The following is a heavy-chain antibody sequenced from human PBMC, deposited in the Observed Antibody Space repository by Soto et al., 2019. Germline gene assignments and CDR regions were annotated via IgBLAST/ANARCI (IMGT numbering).Heavy chain of an antibody. Sequence: QVLLVQSGAEMKQPGSSVSVSCRASGDSFTNYAFTWVRQAPGQGPEWRGGIILALGTPHYSQRFQGRLTITADESSSTVYMELGSLSLDDTAVYYCGRYCTNTKCRGGYYLDLWGQRTLLTVSS. CDR3: GRYCTNTKCRGGYYLDL. J-gene: IGHJ5*02. V-gene: IGHV1-69*01. D-gene: IGHD2-8*01. CDR2: IILALGTP. CDR1: GDSFTNYA.